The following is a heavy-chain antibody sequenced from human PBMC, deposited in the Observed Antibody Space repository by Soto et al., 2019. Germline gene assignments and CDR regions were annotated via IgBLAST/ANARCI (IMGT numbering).Heavy chain of an antibody. CDR3: ARARATIAAAAIFDC. D-gene: IGHD6-13*01. CDR1: CGSISNSNW. CDR2: VYRTGST. V-gene: IGHV4-4*02. J-gene: IGHJ4*02. Sequence: PSQTLSLTCAVSCGSISNSNWWRWVRQPPGKGLEWIGEVYRTGSTNYNPSLESRVIVSVDKSKNQFSLKLTSVTAADTAVYYCARARATIAAAAIFDCWGQGTLVTVSS.